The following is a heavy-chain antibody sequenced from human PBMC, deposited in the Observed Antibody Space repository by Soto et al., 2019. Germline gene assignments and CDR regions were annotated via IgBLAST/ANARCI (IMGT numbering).Heavy chain of an antibody. CDR1: GGTFSIYA. V-gene: IGHV1-69*13. CDR2: IIPIFGTA. D-gene: IGHD6-13*01. J-gene: IGHJ4*02. Sequence: SVKVSCKASGGTFSIYASSWVRQAPGQGLEWMGGIIPIFGTANYAQKFQGRVTITADESTSTAYMELSSLRSEDTAVYYCARVLRSSSWYGHFDYWGQGTLVTVSS. CDR3: ARVLRSSSWYGHFDY.